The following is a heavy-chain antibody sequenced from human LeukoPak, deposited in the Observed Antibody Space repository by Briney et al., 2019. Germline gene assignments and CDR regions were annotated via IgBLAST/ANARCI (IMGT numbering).Heavy chain of an antibody. D-gene: IGHD1-7*01. CDR3: AREDNWNYGIDY. CDR1: GYTFTGYY. Sequence: ASAKVSCKASGYTFTGYYMHWVRQAPGQGLEWMGWINPNSGGTNYAQKFQGRVTMTRDTSISTAYMELSRLRSDDTAVYYCAREDNWNYGIDYWGQGTLVTVSS. J-gene: IGHJ4*02. V-gene: IGHV1-2*02. CDR2: INPNSGGT.